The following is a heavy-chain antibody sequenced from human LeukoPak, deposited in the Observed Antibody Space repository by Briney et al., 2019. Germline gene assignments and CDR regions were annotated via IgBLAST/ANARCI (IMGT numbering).Heavy chain of an antibody. CDR1: GYTFTDYY. D-gene: IGHD3-16*01. J-gene: IGHJ5*02. CDR2: ISPNSGGT. V-gene: IGHV1-2*02. Sequence: ASVRVSCTASGYTFTDYYMHWVRQAPGQGLEWMGWISPNSGGTNYAQKFQGRVTMTRDTSISTAYMELSRLRSDDTAVYYCARDYVGDNWFDPWGQGTLVTVSS. CDR3: ARDYVGDNWFDP.